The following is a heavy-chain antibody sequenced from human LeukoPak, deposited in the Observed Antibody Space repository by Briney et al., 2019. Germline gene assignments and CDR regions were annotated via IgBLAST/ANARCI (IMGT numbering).Heavy chain of an antibody. Sequence: ASVKVSCKVSGYTLTELSMHWVRQAPGKGLEWMGGFDPEDGETIYAQKLQGRVTMTEDTSTDTAYMELSSLRSEDTAVYYCATDGYSSGFPFDYWGQGTLVTVSS. CDR1: GYTLTELS. V-gene: IGHV1-24*01. J-gene: IGHJ4*02. D-gene: IGHD6-19*01. CDR3: ATDGYSSGFPFDY. CDR2: FDPEDGET.